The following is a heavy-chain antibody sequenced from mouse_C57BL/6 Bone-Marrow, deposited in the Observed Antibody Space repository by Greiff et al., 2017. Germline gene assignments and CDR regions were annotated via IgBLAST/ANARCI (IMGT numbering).Heavy chain of an antibody. CDR2: IYPRSGNT. J-gene: IGHJ4*01. CDR3: ERRAFITTVVAPFYAMDY. V-gene: IGHV1-81*01. D-gene: IGHD1-1*01. CDR1: GYTFTSYG. Sequence: VQLVESGAELARPGASVKLSCKASGYTFTSYGISWVKQRTGQGLEWIGEIYPRSGNTYYNEKFKGKATLTADKSSSTAYMELRSLTSEDSAVYFCERRAFITTVVAPFYAMDYWGQGTSVTVSS.